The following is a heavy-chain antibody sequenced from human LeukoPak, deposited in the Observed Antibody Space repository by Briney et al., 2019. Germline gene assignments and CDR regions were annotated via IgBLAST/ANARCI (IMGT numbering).Heavy chain of an antibody. J-gene: IGHJ4*02. CDR1: GFTFSSYG. CDR3: ARARNDYDSNGFSALDY. CDR2: IWYDGSNK. Sequence: GGSLRLSCAASGFTFSSYGRHWVRQAPGKGLEWVAGIWYDGSNKNYADSVKGRFTVFIDNSKNTLYLQMNSLTVEDTAVYYCARARNDYDSNGFSALDYWGQGTLVTVSS. D-gene: IGHD3-22*01. V-gene: IGHV3-33*01.